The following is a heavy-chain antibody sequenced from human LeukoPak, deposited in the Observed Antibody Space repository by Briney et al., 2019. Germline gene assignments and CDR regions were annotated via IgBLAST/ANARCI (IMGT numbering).Heavy chain of an antibody. CDR1: GGSISSTSYY. CDR3: ARHSARAVRGVITAPYFAY. V-gene: IGHV4-39*01. J-gene: IGHJ4*02. CDR2: IYYSGST. D-gene: IGHD3-10*01. Sequence: SETLSLTCTVSGGSISSTSYYWGWIGQPPGKGLEWIGNIYYSGSTYYNPSLKSRVTISVDTSKNQFSLKLSSVTAADTAVYYCARHSARAVRGVITAPYFAYWGQGTLVTVSS.